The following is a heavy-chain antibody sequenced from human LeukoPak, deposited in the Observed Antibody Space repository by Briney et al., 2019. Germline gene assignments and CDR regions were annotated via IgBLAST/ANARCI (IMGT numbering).Heavy chain of an antibody. V-gene: IGHV4-59*01. CDR3: ARGFGETYHTDGFDI. D-gene: IGHD3-10*01. CDR1: GGSLAGYF. Sequence: PSETLSLTCAVSGGSLAGYFWAWIRQPPGKGLEWIGRFYYSGATYYNPSLESRVSISIDTSKTQFSLELNSVTGADTAVYFCARGFGETYHTDGFDIWGQGTIVTVSS. CDR2: FYYSGAT. J-gene: IGHJ3*02.